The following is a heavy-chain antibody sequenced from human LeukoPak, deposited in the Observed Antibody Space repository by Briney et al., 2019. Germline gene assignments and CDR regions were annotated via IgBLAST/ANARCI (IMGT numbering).Heavy chain of an antibody. CDR1: GGSVNSFS. CDR3: ARSRTVVDAFDI. D-gene: IGHD4-23*01. J-gene: IGHJ3*02. Sequence: SETLSLTCGVSGGSVNSFSWSWIRQPPGKGLEWIGEINPVGLTNYNPSLKSRVTISADTSKSQFSLKMSSVTAADTAVYYCARSRTVVDAFDIWGQGTMVTVSS. V-gene: IGHV4-34*01. CDR2: INPVGLT.